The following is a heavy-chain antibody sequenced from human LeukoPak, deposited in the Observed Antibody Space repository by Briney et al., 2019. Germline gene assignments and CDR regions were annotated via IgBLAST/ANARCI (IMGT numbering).Heavy chain of an antibody. Sequence: PGGSLRLSCAASGFTFSSYSMTWVRQAPGKGLEWVSSISSSSSYIYYADSVKGRFTISRDNAKNSLYPQMNSLRAEDTAVYYCARRIAAAGGWGQGTLVTVSS. V-gene: IGHV3-21*01. CDR1: GFTFSSYS. J-gene: IGHJ4*02. CDR3: ARRIAAAGG. D-gene: IGHD6-13*01. CDR2: ISSSSSYI.